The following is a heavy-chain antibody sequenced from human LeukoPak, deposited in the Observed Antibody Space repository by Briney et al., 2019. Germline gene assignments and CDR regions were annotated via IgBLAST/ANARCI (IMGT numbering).Heavy chain of an antibody. J-gene: IGHJ4*02. CDR1: GFTVRSIY. V-gene: IGHV3-66*01. CDR2: IYNDGSP. Sequence: GGSLRLSCTAPGFTVRSIYISSVRQAPGKGLEWVSVIYNDGSPYYADSVRDRFTISGDNSKKTVDLQLNRLRAEDTAVYFCARGLLAAGTFDAWGQGTLVTVSS. D-gene: IGHD6-13*01. CDR3: ARGLLAAGTFDA.